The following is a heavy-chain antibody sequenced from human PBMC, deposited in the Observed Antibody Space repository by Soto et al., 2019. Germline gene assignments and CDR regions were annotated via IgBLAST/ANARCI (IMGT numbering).Heavy chain of an antibody. CDR2: IYWDDDK. D-gene: IGHD3-22*01. J-gene: IGHJ1*01. CDR1: GFSLSTSGVA. V-gene: IGHV2-5*02. CDR3: ALFFLITSDYYYFLH. Sequence: SGPTLVNPTQTLTLTCTFSGFSLSTSGVAVGWIRQPPGKALEWLALIYWDDDKYYSPSLKTRLTITKDTSKNQVVLTMANMDPVDTATYYCALFFLITSDYYYFLHWGPGTLVTVFS.